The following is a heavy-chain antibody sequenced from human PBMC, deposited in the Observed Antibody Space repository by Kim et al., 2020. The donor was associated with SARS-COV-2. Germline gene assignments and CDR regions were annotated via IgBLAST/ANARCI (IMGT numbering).Heavy chain of an antibody. J-gene: IGHJ4*02. CDR3: ARTTNSYGFLNF. D-gene: IGHD3-16*02. V-gene: IGHV1-69*13. CDR1: GGSFRTYA. Sequence: SVKVSCKASGGSFRTYAITWVRQAPGQGLEWMGQIIPIFRTANYAQKFQGRFTITADESTSTAYMELSSLSSDDTALYYCARTTNSYGFLNFWGQGTLV. CDR2: IIPIFRTA.